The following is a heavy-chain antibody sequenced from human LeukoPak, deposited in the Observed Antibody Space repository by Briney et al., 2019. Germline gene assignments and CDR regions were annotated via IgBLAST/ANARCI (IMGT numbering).Heavy chain of an antibody. D-gene: IGHD3-3*01. Sequence: GGSLRLSCAASGFTFSSYSMTWVRQALGKGLEWVSSISSSSSYIYYADSVKGQFTISRDNAKNSLYLQMNSLRAEDTAVYYCARGVPRHAYEYWGQGTLVTVSS. CDR3: ARGVPRHAYEY. J-gene: IGHJ4*02. CDR1: GFTFSSYS. CDR2: ISSSSSYI. V-gene: IGHV3-21*01.